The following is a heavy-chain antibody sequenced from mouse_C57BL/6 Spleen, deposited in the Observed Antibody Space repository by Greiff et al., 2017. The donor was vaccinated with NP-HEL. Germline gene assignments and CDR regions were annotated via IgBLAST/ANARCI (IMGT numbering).Heavy chain of an antibody. CDR1: GYTFTSYW. D-gene: IGHD2-4*01. V-gene: IGHV1-72*01. Sequence: QVQLKQPGAELVKPGASVKLSCKASGYTFTSYWMHWVKQRPGRGLEWIGRIDPNSGGTKYNEKFKSKATLTVDKPSSTAYMQLSSLTSEDSAVYYCARWDDYPYYAMDYWGQGTSVTVSS. J-gene: IGHJ4*01. CDR3: ARWDDYPYYAMDY. CDR2: IDPNSGGT.